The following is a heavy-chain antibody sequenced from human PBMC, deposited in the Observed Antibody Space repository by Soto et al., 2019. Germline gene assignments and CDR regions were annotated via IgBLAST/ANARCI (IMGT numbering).Heavy chain of an antibody. Sequence: QVQLVQSGAEVKKPGSSVKVSCKASGGTFSSYAISWVRQAPGQGLEWMGGIIPIFGTANYAQKFQGRVTITADESTGTAYMELSSLRSEDTAVYYCARGGRVIFGVASGTDNWFDPWGQGTLVTVSS. V-gene: IGHV1-69*01. CDR3: ARGGRVIFGVASGTDNWFDP. D-gene: IGHD3-3*01. CDR2: IIPIFGTA. J-gene: IGHJ5*02. CDR1: GGTFSSYA.